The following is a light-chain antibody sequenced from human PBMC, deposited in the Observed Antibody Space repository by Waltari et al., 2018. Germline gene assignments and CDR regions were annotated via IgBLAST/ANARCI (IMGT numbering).Light chain of an antibody. J-gene: IGLJ2*01. CDR1: ALPKKY. V-gene: IGLV3-10*01. CDR3: YATDSSGDHQV. Sequence: SYELTQPPSVSVSPGQTARITCSGDALPKKYAYWYQQKSGQAPVLVNFEDSKRPSGIPERFAGSSSGTVATLTISGSQVEDEADYYCYATDSSGDHQVFGGGTKLTVL. CDR2: EDS.